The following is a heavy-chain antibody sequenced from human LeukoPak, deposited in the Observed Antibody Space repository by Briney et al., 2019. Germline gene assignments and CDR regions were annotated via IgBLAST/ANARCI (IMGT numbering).Heavy chain of an antibody. Sequence: PGGSLRLSCAASGLTFSSYSTNWVRQAPGKGLEWVSSISSSGTYVYYADSVKGRFTISRDNAKNSLSLQMNSLRADDAAVYYCARASSKQLAGYLPDGFDIWGQGTMVTVSS. CDR3: ARASSKQLAGYLPDGFDI. CDR2: ISSSGTYV. V-gene: IGHV3-21*01. J-gene: IGHJ3*02. D-gene: IGHD3-9*01. CDR1: GLTFSSYS.